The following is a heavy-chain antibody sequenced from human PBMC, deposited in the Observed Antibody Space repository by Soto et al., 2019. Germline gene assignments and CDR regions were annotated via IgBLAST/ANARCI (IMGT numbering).Heavy chain of an antibody. CDR2: IYYSANT. J-gene: IGHJ6*02. D-gene: IGHD3-9*01. CDR1: GGSISSGYYY. Sequence: PSETLSLTCSVSGGSISSGYYYWSWIRQPPGKGLEWIGNIYYSANTYYNPSLKSRLITSIDTSKNQFSLKLTSVTAADTAVYFCARADYEILPRSYAMDVWGPGTTVKVSS. CDR3: ARADYEILPRSYAMDV. V-gene: IGHV4-30-4*01.